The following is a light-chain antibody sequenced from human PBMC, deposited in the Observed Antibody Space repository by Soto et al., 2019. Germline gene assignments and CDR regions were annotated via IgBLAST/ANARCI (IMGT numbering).Light chain of an antibody. CDR3: QQRSNWPPRIT. V-gene: IGKV3-11*01. Sequence: EIVLTQSPATLSLSPGERATLSCRASQSVSSYLAWYQQKPGQAPRLLIYDASNRATGIPARFSGSWSGTDFTLTISSLEPEDFAVYYCQQRSNWPPRITFGGGTKVEI. J-gene: IGKJ4*01. CDR1: QSVSSY. CDR2: DAS.